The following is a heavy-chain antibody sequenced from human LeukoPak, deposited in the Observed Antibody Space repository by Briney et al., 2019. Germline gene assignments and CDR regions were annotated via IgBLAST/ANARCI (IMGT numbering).Heavy chain of an antibody. Sequence: SETLSLTCTVSGGSISSYYWSWIRQPAGKGLEWVGHIYSNGSTNYNPSLKNGVTMFVDTSKTQFSLKLSSVTAADTAVYYCARIGGSYYFDYWGQGTLVTVSS. V-gene: IGHV4-4*07. D-gene: IGHD2-15*01. CDR1: GGSISSYY. CDR2: IYSNGST. J-gene: IGHJ4*02. CDR3: ARIGGSYYFDY.